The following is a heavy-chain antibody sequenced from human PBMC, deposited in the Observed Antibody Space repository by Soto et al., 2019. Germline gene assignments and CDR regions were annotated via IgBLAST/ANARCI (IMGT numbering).Heavy chain of an antibody. D-gene: IGHD1-7*01. CDR1: GFTFSSYT. Sequence: GGSLRLSCAASGFTFSSYTMNWVRQAPGKGLEWVSSISSSSTYIYYADSLKGRFTISRDNAKNSLYLQMNSLRAEDTAVYYCARVVTGTTPLRNFDYWGQGTLVTSPQ. J-gene: IGHJ4*02. CDR3: ARVVTGTTPLRNFDY. CDR2: ISSSSTYI. V-gene: IGHV3-21*01.